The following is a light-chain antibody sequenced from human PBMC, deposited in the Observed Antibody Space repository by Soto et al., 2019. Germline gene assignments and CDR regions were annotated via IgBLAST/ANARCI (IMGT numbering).Light chain of an antibody. J-gene: IGKJ1*01. CDR3: QQYNSYWM. V-gene: IGKV1-5*01. CDR1: QNIDDY. Sequence: DIQMTQSPSTLSASLGDRVTITCRASQNIDDYLAWYQQKPGKAPKLLIYDASNLQSGVPSRFSGSGSGTEFTLIISSLQPDDFATYYCQQYNSYWMFGLGTKVDI. CDR2: DAS.